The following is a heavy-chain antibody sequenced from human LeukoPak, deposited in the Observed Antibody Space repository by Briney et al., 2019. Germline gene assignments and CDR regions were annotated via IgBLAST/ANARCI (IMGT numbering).Heavy chain of an antibody. J-gene: IGHJ3*02. CDR2: INPSGGST. CDR3: TTEGSVNYYDSSGYYHDAFDI. Sequence: ASVKVSCKASGGTFSSYAISRVRQAPGQGLEWMGLINPSGGSTNYAQKFQGRVTMTRDTSTSTVYMELSSLRSEDTAVYYCTTEGSVNYYDSSGYYHDAFDIWGQGTMVTVSS. CDR1: GGTFSSYA. D-gene: IGHD3-22*01. V-gene: IGHV1-46*01.